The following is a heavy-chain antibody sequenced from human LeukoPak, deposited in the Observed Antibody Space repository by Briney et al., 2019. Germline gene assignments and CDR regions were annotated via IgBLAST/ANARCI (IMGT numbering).Heavy chain of an antibody. CDR2: ISSSGSTI. Sequence: PGGSLRLSCGASGCTFSSYEMNWVRQAPGKGLEWVSYISSSGSTIYYADSVKGRFTISRDNAKNSLYLQMNSLRADDPAVYYCAREGRVGATMVTDYWGQGTLVTVSS. CDR1: GCTFSSYE. D-gene: IGHD1-26*01. CDR3: AREGRVGATMVTDY. V-gene: IGHV3-48*03. J-gene: IGHJ4*02.